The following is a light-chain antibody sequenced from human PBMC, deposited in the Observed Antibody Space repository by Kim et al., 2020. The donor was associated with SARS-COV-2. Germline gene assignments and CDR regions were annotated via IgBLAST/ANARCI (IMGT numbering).Light chain of an antibody. CDR1: QSISSW. J-gene: IGKJ2*01. CDR3: QHYNSYPYT. Sequence: SASVGDRVTLTCRASQSISSWLAWDQQKPGKAPKLLIYQASTLESGVPSTFSGSGSGTEFSLTISSLQPDDFATYYCQHYNSYPYTFGQGTKLEI. V-gene: IGKV1-5*01. CDR2: QAS.